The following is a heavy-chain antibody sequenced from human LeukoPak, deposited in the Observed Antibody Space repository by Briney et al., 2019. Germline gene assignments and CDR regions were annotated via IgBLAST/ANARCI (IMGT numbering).Heavy chain of an antibody. CDR1: GFTFSSYG. CDR2: IWYDGSNK. CDR3: AKPRNYYDSEYYFDY. Sequence: GRSLRLSCAASGFTFSSYGMHWVRQAPGKGLEWVAVIWYDGSNKYYADSVKGGFTISRDNSKNTLYLQMNSLRAEDTAVYYCAKPRNYYDSEYYFDYWGQGTLVTVSS. D-gene: IGHD3-22*01. J-gene: IGHJ4*02. V-gene: IGHV3-33*06.